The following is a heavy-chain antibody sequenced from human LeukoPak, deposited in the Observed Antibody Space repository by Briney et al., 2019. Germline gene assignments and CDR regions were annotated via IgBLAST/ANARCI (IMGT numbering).Heavy chain of an antibody. CDR2: IYPRDGST. Sequence: ASVKVSCKASGYSFTSNYIHWVRQAPGQGLEWMGMIYPRDGSTSYAQKFQGRVTVTRDTSTSTVHMELRSLRSDDTAVYYCARLHEESFYYYGMDVWGQGTTVTVSS. D-gene: IGHD3-10*01. J-gene: IGHJ6*02. V-gene: IGHV1-46*01. CDR3: ARLHEESFYYYGMDV. CDR1: GYSFTSNY.